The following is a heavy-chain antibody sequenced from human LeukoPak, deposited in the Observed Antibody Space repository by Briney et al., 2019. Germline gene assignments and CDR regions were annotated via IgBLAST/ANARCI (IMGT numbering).Heavy chain of an antibody. CDR1: GFTFSSYA. CDR3: AKRSFDSSGYYFNYFDY. Sequence: GSLSLSCAASGFTFSSYAMSWVRQAPGKGLEWVSAISGSGGTTYYADSVKGRFTISRDNSKNTLYLQMNSLRAEDTAVYYCAKRSFDSSGYYFNYFDYWGQGTLVTVSS. D-gene: IGHD3-22*01. J-gene: IGHJ4*02. CDR2: ISGSGGTT. V-gene: IGHV3-23*01.